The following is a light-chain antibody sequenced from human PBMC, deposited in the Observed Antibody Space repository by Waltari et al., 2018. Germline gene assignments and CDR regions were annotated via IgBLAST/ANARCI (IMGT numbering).Light chain of an antibody. V-gene: IGLV2-23*02. J-gene: IGLJ1*01. CDR1: SSYVGKYNL. Sequence: QSGLTQPDSVSGSPGQSITISCTGTSSYVGKYNLVSWYQQYPGKAPKLMVYEVTKRPVGVSDRFSGSKSGNTASLTISGLQSEDEADYYCCSYAGLGIYVFGTGTKVTVL. CDR3: CSYAGLGIYV. CDR2: EVT.